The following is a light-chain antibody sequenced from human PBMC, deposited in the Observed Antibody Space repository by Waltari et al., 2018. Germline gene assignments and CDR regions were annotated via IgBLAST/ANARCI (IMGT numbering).Light chain of an antibody. CDR2: AAS. Sequence: DIQLTQSPSSLSASVGDRVSITCRASQGVRTSLAWYQHKPGKAPKLLVYAASRLNSGVPSRFSASGTGTESTLTISGLQPDDFATYYCQHYYTLPLTFGQGTTVDIK. CDR1: QGVRTS. J-gene: IGKJ1*01. V-gene: IGKV1-NL1*01. CDR3: QHYYTLPLT.